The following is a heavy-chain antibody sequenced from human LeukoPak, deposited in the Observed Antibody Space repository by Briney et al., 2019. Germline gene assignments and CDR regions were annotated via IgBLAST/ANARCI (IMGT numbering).Heavy chain of an antibody. CDR1: GFAFSTYA. D-gene: IGHD4-11*01. V-gene: IGHV3-23*01. Sequence: GGSLRLSCAASGFAFSTYAMAWVRQVPGEGLEWVSTVSVTGETTYYADSVKGRFIISRDNSKNTLSLQMSSLRTDDSALYYCAKWATVAPGDFWGQGTLVTVSS. CDR3: AKWATVAPGDF. CDR2: VSVTGETT. J-gene: IGHJ4*02.